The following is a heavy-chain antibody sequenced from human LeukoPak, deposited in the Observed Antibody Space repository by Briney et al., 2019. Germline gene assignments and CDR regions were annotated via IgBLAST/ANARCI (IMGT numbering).Heavy chain of an antibody. V-gene: IGHV1-69*04. J-gene: IGHJ6*02. CDR2: IIPILGIA. D-gene: IGHD3-22*01. Sequence: SVKVSCKASGGTFSSYAISWVRQAPGQGLEWMGRIIPILGIANYAQKFQARVTITPDKSTSTAYMELSSLRSEDTAVYYCARDSSGYYYYYYGMDVWGQGTTVTVSS. CDR1: GGTFSSYA. CDR3: ARDSSGYYYYYYGMDV.